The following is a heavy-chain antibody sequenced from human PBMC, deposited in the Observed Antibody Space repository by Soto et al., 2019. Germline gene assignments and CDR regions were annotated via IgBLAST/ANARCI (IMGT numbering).Heavy chain of an antibody. CDR3: AKDTGRGGGRVFDY. D-gene: IGHD2-15*01. CDR1: GFICSDYA. J-gene: IGHJ4*02. Sequence: GGSLRLSCAPSGFICSDYAMSWVRQARGKGLEWFSAISGSGADTYYTESVKGRFTISRDNFKNTLYLQMNSLRAEDTAVYYCAKDTGRGGGRVFDYWGQGPLVTVFS. CDR2: ISGSGADT. V-gene: IGHV3-23*01.